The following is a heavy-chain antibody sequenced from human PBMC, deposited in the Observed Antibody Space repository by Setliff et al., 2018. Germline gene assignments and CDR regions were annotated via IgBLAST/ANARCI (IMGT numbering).Heavy chain of an antibody. CDR3: ASDGQGNYNFWSGSYYCYGMDV. J-gene: IGHJ6*02. V-gene: IGHV1-18*01. CDR1: GYTFTSYG. CDR2: ISAYNGNT. Sequence: ASVKVSCKASGYTFTSYGISWVRQAPGQGLEWMGWISAYNGNTNYAQKLQGRVTMTTDTSTSTAYMELRSLRSDDTAVYYCASDGQGNYNFWSGSYYCYGMDVWGQGTTVTVSS. D-gene: IGHD3-3*01.